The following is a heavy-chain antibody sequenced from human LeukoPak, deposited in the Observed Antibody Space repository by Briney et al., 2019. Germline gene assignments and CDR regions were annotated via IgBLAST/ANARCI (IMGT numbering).Heavy chain of an antibody. CDR2: INHSGST. D-gene: IGHD2-15*01. CDR1: GGSFSGCY. CDR3: ARVPGWVAAAMYWFDP. Sequence: PSETLSLTCAVYGGSFSGCYWSWIRQPPGKGREWIGEINHSGSTNYNPSLKSRVTISVDTSKNQFSLKLSSVTAADTAVHYCARVPGWVAAAMYWFDPWGQGTLVTVSS. J-gene: IGHJ5*02. V-gene: IGHV4-34*01.